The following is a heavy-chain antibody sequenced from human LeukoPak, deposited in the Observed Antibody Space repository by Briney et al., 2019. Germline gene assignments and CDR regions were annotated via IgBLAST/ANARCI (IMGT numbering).Heavy chain of an antibody. V-gene: IGHV4-39*01. CDR1: GVSISSSIHY. J-gene: IGHJ3*02. CDR2: IHYSGTT. CDR3: RGHTGSDVAFDT. Sequence: SETLSLTCTVSGVSISSSIHYWGWIRQPPGKGLEWIGTIHYSGTTYDNPSLKRRVTISVDTSKNQFSLRLSSVTAEDTAVYYCRGHTGSDVAFDTWGQGTMVTVSS. D-gene: IGHD3-10*01.